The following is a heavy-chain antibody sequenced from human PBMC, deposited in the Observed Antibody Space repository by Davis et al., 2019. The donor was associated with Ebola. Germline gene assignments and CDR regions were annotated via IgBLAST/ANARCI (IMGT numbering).Heavy chain of an antibody. CDR2: IYFSGST. D-gene: IGHD4-23*01. V-gene: IGHV4-59*01. Sequence: PGGSLRLSCAVYGGSFSGYCCSWIRQPPGKGLEWIGNIYFSGSTNYNPSLKSRVTISVDTSKNQLSLKLSSVTAADTAVYYCARDYLSVVTPSAYYCYGLDVWGQGTTVTVSS. CDR1: GGSFSGYC. J-gene: IGHJ6*02. CDR3: ARDYLSVVTPSAYYCYGLDV.